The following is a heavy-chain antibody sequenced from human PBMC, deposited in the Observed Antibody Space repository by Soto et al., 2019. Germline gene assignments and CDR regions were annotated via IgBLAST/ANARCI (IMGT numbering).Heavy chain of an antibody. CDR3: AREGSTVTTSWYFDL. Sequence: QVQLVQSGAEVQKPGSSVKVSCKASGGTFSSYTISWVRQAPGQGLEWMGRIIPILGIANYAQKFQGRVTITADKSTSTAYMELSSLRSEDTAVYYCAREGSTVTTSWYFDLWGRGTLVTVSS. CDR1: GGTFSSYT. CDR2: IIPILGIA. J-gene: IGHJ2*01. V-gene: IGHV1-69*08. D-gene: IGHD4-17*01.